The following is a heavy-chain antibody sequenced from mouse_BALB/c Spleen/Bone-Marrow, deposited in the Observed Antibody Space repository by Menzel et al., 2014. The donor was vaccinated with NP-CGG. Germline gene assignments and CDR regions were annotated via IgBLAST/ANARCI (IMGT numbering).Heavy chain of an antibody. Sequence: EVMLVESGGGLVQPGGFLRLSCATSGFTFTDHYVSWVRQPPGKALEWLGFIRNKANGYTTEYSASMKGRFTISRDNSQSIVYLQMNTLRAEDSATYYCARDYSYYFDYWGQGTTLTVSS. D-gene: IGHD2-1*01. CDR1: GFTFTDHY. CDR2: IRNKANGYTT. V-gene: IGHV7-3*02. CDR3: ARDYSYYFDY. J-gene: IGHJ2*01.